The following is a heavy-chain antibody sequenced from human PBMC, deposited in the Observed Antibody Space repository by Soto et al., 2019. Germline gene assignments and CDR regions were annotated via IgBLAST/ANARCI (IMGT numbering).Heavy chain of an antibody. V-gene: IGHV1-18*01. CDR1: GYTFTSYG. CDR3: ARDLGQQLFDY. CDR2: ISGHNGNK. J-gene: IGHJ4*02. Sequence: QVQLVQSGAEVKKPGVSVKVSCKASGYTFTSYGISWVRQAPGQGLEWMGWISGHNGNKKYAQKLQGRVSMTTDTSTSTAYMELRSLRSDDTAVYYCARDLGQQLFDYWGQGTLVTVSS. D-gene: IGHD6-13*01.